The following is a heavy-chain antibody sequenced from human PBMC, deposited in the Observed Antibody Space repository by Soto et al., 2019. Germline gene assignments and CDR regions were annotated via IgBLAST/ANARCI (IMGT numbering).Heavy chain of an antibody. D-gene: IGHD1-26*01. Sequence: QVQLVQSGAEEKKPGSSVKVSCKASGGPFNTYTISWVRQVPGQGLEWMGGIMPLYAKPTYAQPFLGRLTIAADEHTSTVYMELSSLRSEDTALYYCASLNNWSSGDGRIDVWGRGTAVTVSS. CDR1: GGPFNTYT. V-gene: IGHV1-69*01. J-gene: IGHJ6*02. CDR3: ASLNNWSSGDGRIDV. CDR2: IMPLYAKP.